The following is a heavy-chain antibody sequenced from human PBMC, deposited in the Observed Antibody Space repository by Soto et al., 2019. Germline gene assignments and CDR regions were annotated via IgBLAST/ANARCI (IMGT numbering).Heavy chain of an antibody. J-gene: IGHJ4*02. D-gene: IGHD6-13*01. CDR1: GFTFSSHA. CDR2: LSDSGDSI. Sequence: EVQLLESGGGLVQPGSSLRLSCTASGFTFSSHAMTWVRQAPGKGLEWVSGLSDSGDSIYYADSVKGRFTIYRDNSMNTLYLQMNTLRVEDTAVYYCAKVSSSWYAGFFDLWGQGTLVTVSS. V-gene: IGHV3-23*01. CDR3: AKVSSSWYAGFFDL.